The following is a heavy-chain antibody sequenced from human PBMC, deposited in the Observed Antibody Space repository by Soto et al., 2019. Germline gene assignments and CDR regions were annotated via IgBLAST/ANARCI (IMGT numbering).Heavy chain of an antibody. CDR3: ARGRYGDY. V-gene: IGHV1-18*01. CDR2: ISAHNGNT. D-gene: IGHD1-1*01. Sequence: QVHLVQSGAEVKKPGASVKVSCKGSGYAFTTYGITWVRQAPGQGLEWMGWISAHNGNTNDAKKLQGRFTVTRDTATSTAYMELRSLRSDATAVYYCARGRYGDYWGQGALVTVSS. CDR1: GYAFTTYG. J-gene: IGHJ4*02.